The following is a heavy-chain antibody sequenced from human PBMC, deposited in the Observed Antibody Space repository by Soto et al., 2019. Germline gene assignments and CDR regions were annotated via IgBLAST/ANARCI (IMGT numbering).Heavy chain of an antibody. Sequence: QLQLQESGAGLVKPSQTLSLTCAVSGGSISSGGYSWSWIRQPPGKGLEWIGYIYHSGSTYSNPSLKSRVTIPVDRSKNQFSLKLSAVTAADTAVYYCARGGYYDSSGYSLYANWFDPWGQGTLVTVSS. D-gene: IGHD3-22*01. V-gene: IGHV4-30-2*01. CDR3: ARGGYYDSSGYSLYANWFDP. CDR1: GGSISSGGYS. CDR2: IYHSGST. J-gene: IGHJ5*02.